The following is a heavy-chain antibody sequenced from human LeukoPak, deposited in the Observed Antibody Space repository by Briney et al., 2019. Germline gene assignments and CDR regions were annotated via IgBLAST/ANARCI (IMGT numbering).Heavy chain of an antibody. V-gene: IGHV3-23*01. D-gene: IGHD3-22*01. J-gene: IGHJ4*02. CDR2: ISGNGGTT. Sequence: GGSLRLSCAASGFTFSSYAMTWVRQAPGRGLEWVSAISGNGGTTYYADSVKGRFTISRDNSKNTLYLQMNSLRAEDTAVYYCAGTASSGYFYFDYWGQGTLVTVSS. CDR3: AGTASSGYFYFDY. CDR1: GFTFSSYA.